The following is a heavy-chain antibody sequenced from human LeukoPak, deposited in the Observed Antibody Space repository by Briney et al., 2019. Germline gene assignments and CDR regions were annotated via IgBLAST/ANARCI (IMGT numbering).Heavy chain of an antibody. CDR2: ISSSSSYI. J-gene: IGHJ3*02. V-gene: IGHV3-21*01. CDR1: GFTFSSYS. CDR3: ARVVVGANAFDI. D-gene: IGHD1-26*01. Sequence: PGGSLRLSCAASGFTFSSYSMNWVRQAPGKGLEWVSSISSSSSYIYYADSVKGRFTISRDNAKNSLYLQMNSLRAEDTAVYYCARVVVGANAFDIWGQGTMVTVSS.